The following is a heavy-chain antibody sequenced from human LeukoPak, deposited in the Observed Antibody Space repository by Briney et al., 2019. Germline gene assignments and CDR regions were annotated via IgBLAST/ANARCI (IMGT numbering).Heavy chain of an antibody. CDR3: ASRLTMPDIVVVPAAIGTFDI. CDR2: ISGSGGST. Sequence: GGSLRLSCAASGFTFSSYAMSWVRQAPGKGLEWVSAISGSGGSTYYADSVKGRFTISRDNAKNSLYLQMNSLRAEDTAVYYCASRLTMPDIVVVPAAIGTFDIWGQWTMVTVSS. J-gene: IGHJ3*02. D-gene: IGHD2-2*01. V-gene: IGHV3-23*01. CDR1: GFTFSSYA.